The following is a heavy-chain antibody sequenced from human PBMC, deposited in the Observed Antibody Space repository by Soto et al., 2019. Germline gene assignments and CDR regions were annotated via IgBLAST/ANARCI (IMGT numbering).Heavy chain of an antibody. D-gene: IGHD2-15*01. J-gene: IGHJ4*02. V-gene: IGHV4-39*01. CDR3: ARLGVVAATAFDY. Sequence: QLQLQESGPGRVKPSKTLSLTCTVSGGSISSSNYYWGWIRQPPGKGLEWIGYIYYSGSTYLNPYLKSRVTISVATSKNQFSLKLSSVTAADTAVYYCARLGVVAATAFDYWGQGTLVTVSS. CDR2: IYYSGST. CDR1: GGSISSSNYY.